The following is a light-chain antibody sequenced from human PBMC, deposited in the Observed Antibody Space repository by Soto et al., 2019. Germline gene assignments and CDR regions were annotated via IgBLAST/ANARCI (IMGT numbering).Light chain of an antibody. CDR2: DTS. J-gene: IGKJ3*01. V-gene: IGKV3-11*01. CDR1: QSVGSS. CDR3: QHRSNWPPEVT. Sequence: EIVLMQSPGTLSLSPGERATLSCRASQSVGSSLAWYQQKPGQAPRLLIYDTSSRATGIPARFSGSGSGTDFTLTISSLEPEDFAVYYCQHRSNWPPEVTFGPGTKVDIK.